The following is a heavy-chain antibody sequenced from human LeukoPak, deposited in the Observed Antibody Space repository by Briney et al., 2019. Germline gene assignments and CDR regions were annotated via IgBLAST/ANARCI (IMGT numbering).Heavy chain of an antibody. Sequence: KPSETLSLTCAVYGGSFSGYYWSWIRQPPGKGLEWIGEINHSGSTNYNPSLKSRVTISVDTSKNQFSLKLSSVTAADTAVYYCARGDYYDFWSSDYWGQGTLVTVSS. J-gene: IGHJ4*02. CDR3: ARGDYYDFWSSDY. D-gene: IGHD3-3*01. CDR2: INHSGST. V-gene: IGHV4-34*01. CDR1: GGSFSGYY.